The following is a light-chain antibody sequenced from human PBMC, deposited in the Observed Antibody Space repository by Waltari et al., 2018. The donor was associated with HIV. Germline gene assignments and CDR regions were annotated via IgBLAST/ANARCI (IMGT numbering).Light chain of an antibody. J-gene: IGLJ1*01. CDR2: RNN. CDR3: AAWDGSLSGHYV. CDR1: SSNPGSPY. V-gene: IGLV1-47*01. Sequence: QSVLPPPPSASGPPGQRATISSSGSSSNPGSPYVYWYQQLPGTAPKLLIYRNNLRPAGVPDRFSGSKSGTAASLAISGRRSEYEADYYCAAWDGSLSGHYVFGTGTKVTVL.